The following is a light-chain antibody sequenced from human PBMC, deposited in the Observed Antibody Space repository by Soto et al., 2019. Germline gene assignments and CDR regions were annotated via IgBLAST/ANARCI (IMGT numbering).Light chain of an antibody. J-gene: IGKJ1*01. V-gene: IGKV4-1*01. CDR1: QNILYNSNNKNY. CDR3: QQYYSTPLT. Sequence: DIVMTQSPDSLVVSLGERATINCKSSQNILYNSNNKNYLAWYQQKPGQPPKLLIYWASTRESGVPDRFSGSGSGTDFTLTISSLQADDVAVYYCQQYYSTPLTFGQGTKVEIK. CDR2: WAS.